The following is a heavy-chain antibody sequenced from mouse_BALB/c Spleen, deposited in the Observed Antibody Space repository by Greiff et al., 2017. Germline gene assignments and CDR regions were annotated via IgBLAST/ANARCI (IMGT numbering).Heavy chain of an antibody. CDR2: IYPGGGYT. J-gene: IGHJ4*01. CDR3: ARSGDGYSYAMDY. V-gene: IGHV1-63*02. D-gene: IGHD2-3*01. Sequence: VQLQQSGAELVRPGTSVKISCKASGYTFTNYWLGWVKQRPGHGLEWIGDIYPGGGYTNYNEKFKGKATLTADTSSSTAYMQLSSLTSEDSAVYFCARSGDGYSYAMDYWGQGTSVTVSS. CDR1: GYTFTNYW.